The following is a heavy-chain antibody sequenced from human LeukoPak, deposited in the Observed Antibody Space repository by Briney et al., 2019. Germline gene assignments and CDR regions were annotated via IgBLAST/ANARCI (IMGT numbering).Heavy chain of an antibody. CDR3: ARRILYSSGPSFDY. V-gene: IGHV5-51*01. D-gene: IGHD6-19*01. Sequence: HGESLKISCKGSGYSFTSYWIGWVRHVPGKGLEYMGIIYPGDSYTNYSPSFQGHVTISADKSISTAYLQWSSLKASDTAMYYCARRILYSSGPSFDYWGQGTLVTVSS. CDR1: GYSFTSYW. CDR2: IYPGDSYT. J-gene: IGHJ4*02.